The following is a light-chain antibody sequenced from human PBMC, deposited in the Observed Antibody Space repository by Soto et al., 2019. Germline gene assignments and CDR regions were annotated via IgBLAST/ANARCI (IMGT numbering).Light chain of an antibody. J-gene: IGKJ1*01. CDR2: KAS. V-gene: IGKV1-5*03. CDR3: QHYNSYSEE. CDR1: QTISSW. Sequence: DIQMTQSPSTLSGSVGDRVTITCRASQTISSWLAWYQQKPGKAPKLLIYKASTLKSGVPSRFSGSGSGTEFTLTISSLQPDDFATYYCQHYNSYSEEFCPGTKVDIK.